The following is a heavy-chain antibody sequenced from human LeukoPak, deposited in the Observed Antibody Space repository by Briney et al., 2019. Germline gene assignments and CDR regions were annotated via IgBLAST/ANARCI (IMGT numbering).Heavy chain of an antibody. Sequence: PSETLSLTCTVSGGSISSYYWNWIRQPPGKGLEWIGYISYSGTTNYNPSLKSRVTISVDTSKNQFSLKLSSVTAADTAVYYCARDRYYDSGSYYNWGQGTLVTVSS. CDR2: ISYSGTT. J-gene: IGHJ4*02. CDR3: ARDRYYDSGSYYN. V-gene: IGHV4-59*01. CDR1: GGSISSYY. D-gene: IGHD3-10*01.